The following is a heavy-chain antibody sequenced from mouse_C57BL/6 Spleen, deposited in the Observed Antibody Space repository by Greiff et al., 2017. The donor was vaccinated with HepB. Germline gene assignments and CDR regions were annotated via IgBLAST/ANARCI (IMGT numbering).Heavy chain of an antibody. CDR3: AREGCAY. J-gene: IGHJ3*01. CDR2: IHPNSGST. CDR1: GYTFPSYW. Sequence: QVQLQQPGAELVKPGASVQLSCKASGYTFPSYWLHWVKPRPGQGLEWIGMIHPNSGSTNYNETFKSKATLTVDKSARTAYMPLSSLTSEDSAVYYWAREGCAYWGQGTLVTVSA. V-gene: IGHV1-64*01.